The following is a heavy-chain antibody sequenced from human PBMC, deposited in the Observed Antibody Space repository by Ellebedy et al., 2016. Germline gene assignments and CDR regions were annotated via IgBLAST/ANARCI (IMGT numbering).Heavy chain of an antibody. CDR3: ARDLGTMVRGVKYYYYGMDV. Sequence: GGSLRLSCAASGFTVSSNYMSWVRQAPGKGLEWVSVIYSGGSTYYADSVKGRFTISRDNSKNTLYLQMNSLRAEDTAVYYCARDLGTMVRGVKYYYYGMDVWGQGTTVTVSS. CDR1: GFTVSSNY. CDR2: IYSGGST. J-gene: IGHJ6*02. D-gene: IGHD3-10*01. V-gene: IGHV3-53*01.